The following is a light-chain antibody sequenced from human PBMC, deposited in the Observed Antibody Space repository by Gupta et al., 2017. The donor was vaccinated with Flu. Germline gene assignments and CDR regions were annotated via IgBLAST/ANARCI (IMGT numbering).Light chain of an antibody. CDR3: QHDDSYPGT. CDR2: AAS. J-gene: IGKJ3*01. Sequence: AIRMTQSPSSFSASTGDRVTITCRASQGISSYLAWYQQKPGKAPKLLIYAASTLQSGVPSRFSGSGSGTDLTLTISCLQSEDFATYYCQHDDSYPGTFGHGTKVDIK. CDR1: QGISSY. V-gene: IGKV1-8*01.